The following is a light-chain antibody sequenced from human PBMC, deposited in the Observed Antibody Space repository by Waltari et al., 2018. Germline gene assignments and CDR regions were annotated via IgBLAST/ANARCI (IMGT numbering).Light chain of an antibody. CDR3: QQSYSTPMYT. CDR1: QSISTS. V-gene: IGKV1-39*01. Sequence: DIQMTQSPSSLSASVGDRVTITCQASQSISTSLNWYQQKSGKAPKLLILAASSLQTGVPLRFSGSGSGTDFTLTISSLQLEDFATYYCQQSYSTPMYTFGQGTKLEVK. J-gene: IGKJ2*01. CDR2: AAS.